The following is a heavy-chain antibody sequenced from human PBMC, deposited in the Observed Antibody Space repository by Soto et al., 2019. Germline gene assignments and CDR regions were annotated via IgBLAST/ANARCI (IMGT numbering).Heavy chain of an antibody. CDR2: LNPNSGNT. D-gene: IGHD6-6*01. CDR1: GYTFTSYD. V-gene: IGHV1-8*01. Sequence: QVQLVQSGAEVKKPGSSVKVSCKASGYTFTSYDINWVRQATGQVLEWMGWLNPNSGNTGYAQKFQGRGTMTRNISINTAYMELSSLRSEDTAVYYCAREKGSSGFDTWGQGPLVTVSS. CDR3: AREKGSSGFDT. J-gene: IGHJ5*02.